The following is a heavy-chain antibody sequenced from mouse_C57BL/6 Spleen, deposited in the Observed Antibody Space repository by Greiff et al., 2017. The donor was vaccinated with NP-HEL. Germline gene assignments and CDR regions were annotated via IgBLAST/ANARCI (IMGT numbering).Heavy chain of an antibody. CDR2: INPNNGGT. CDR3: ARFYGSWDY. D-gene: IGHD1-1*01. J-gene: IGHJ2*01. Sequence: VQLKESGPELVKPGASVKMSCKASGYTFTDYNMHWVKQSPGKSLEWIGYINPNNGGTSYNQKFKGKATLTVNKSSSTAYMELRSLTSEDSAVYYCARFYGSWDYWGQGTTLTVSS. V-gene: IGHV1-22*01. CDR1: GYTFTDYN.